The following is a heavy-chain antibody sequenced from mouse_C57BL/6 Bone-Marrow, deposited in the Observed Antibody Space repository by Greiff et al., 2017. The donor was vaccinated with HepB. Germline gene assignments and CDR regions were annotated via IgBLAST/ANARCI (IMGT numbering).Heavy chain of an antibody. CDR2: ISNLAYSI. J-gene: IGHJ1*03. CDR3: ARAYYGSSYGGYFDV. CDR1: GFTFSDYG. V-gene: IGHV5-15*01. D-gene: IGHD1-1*01. Sequence: EVQVVESGGGLVQPGGSLKLSCAASGFTFSDYGMEWVRQAPRKGPEWVAFISNLAYSIYYADTVTGRFTISRENAKNTLYLEMSSLRSEDTAMYYCARAYYGSSYGGYFDVWGTGTTVTVSS.